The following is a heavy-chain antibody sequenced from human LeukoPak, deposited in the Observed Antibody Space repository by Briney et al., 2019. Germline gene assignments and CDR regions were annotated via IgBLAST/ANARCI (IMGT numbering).Heavy chain of an antibody. D-gene: IGHD2-2*01. CDR1: GGSISSGGYY. V-gene: IGHV4-31*03. CDR2: IYYSGST. J-gene: IGHJ4*02. CDR3: ARGRGVPAAMLFDY. Sequence: SQTLSLTCTVSGGSISSGGYYWSWIRQHPGKGLEWIGYIYYSGSTYYNPSLKSRVTISVDTSKNQFSLKLSSVTAADTAVYYCARGRGVPAAMLFDYWGQGTLGTVSS.